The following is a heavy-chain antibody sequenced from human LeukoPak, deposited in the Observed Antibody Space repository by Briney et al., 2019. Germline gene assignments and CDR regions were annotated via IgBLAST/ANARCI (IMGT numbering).Heavy chain of an antibody. V-gene: IGHV1-69*13. D-gene: IGHD6-19*01. CDR3: TRDSSKQWLGARFDY. CDR2: IIPIFGTA. Sequence: SVKVSCKASGGTFSSYAISWVRQAPGQGLEWMGGIIPIFGTANYAQKFQGRVTITADESTSTAYMELSSLRSEDTAVYYCTRDSSKQWLGARFDYWGQGTLVTVSS. CDR1: GGTFSSYA. J-gene: IGHJ4*02.